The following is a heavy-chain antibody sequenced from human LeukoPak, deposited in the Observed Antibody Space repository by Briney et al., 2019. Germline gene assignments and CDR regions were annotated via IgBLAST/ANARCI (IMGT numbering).Heavy chain of an antibody. V-gene: IGHV5-51*01. CDR1: GDSFSNYW. CDR2: IFPGDSDT. J-gene: IGHJ4*02. Sequence: GESLKISCKGSGDSFSNYWIAWVRQMPGKGLEWIGIIFPGDSDTRYSPSVQGQVTISADKSISTAYLQWSSLKASDTAMYYCASTPYGSGIGPADYWGQGTLVTVSS. D-gene: IGHD3-10*01. CDR3: ASTPYGSGIGPADY.